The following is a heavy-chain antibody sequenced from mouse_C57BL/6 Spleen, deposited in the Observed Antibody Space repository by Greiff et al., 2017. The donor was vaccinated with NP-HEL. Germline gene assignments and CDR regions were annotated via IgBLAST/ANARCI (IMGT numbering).Heavy chain of an antibody. V-gene: IGHV1-52*01. J-gene: IGHJ1*03. CDR1: GYTFTSYW. D-gene: IGHD1-1*01. CDR2: IDPSDSET. CDR3: ARGYGSSWYFDD. Sequence: VQLQQPGAELVRPGSSVKLSCKASGYTFTSYWMHWVKQRPIQGLEWIGNIDPSDSETNYNQKFKDKATLTVDKSSSTAYMQLSSLTSEDSAVYYCARGYGSSWYFDDWGTGTTVTVSS.